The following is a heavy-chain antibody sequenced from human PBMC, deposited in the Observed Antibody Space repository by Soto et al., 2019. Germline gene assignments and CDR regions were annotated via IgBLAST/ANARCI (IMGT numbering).Heavy chain of an antibody. V-gene: IGHV3-74*01. J-gene: IGHJ6*03. CDR2: INSDGSRT. Sequence: GGSLRLSCAASGFTFSSYWMHWVRQAPGKGLVWVSRINSDGSRTNYADSVKGRFTISRDNAKNTLYLQMNILGAEDTAVYYCASTIVGINYYYMDVWGKGTAVTVSS. CDR1: GFTFSSYW. D-gene: IGHD3-22*01. CDR3: ASTIVGINYYYMDV.